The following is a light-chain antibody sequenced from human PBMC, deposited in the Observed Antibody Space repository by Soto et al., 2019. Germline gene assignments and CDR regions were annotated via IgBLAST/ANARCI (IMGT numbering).Light chain of an antibody. J-gene: IGKJ1*01. Sequence: EIVLTQSPGTLSLSPGERATLSCRASQSVSSNYLAWYQQKPGQAPRLLIHDASTRATGIPDRFSGSGSGTDFTLTISRLEPEDFAVYYCQQYGSSPPRTFGQGTKVEVK. CDR1: QSVSSNY. CDR3: QQYGSSPPRT. CDR2: DAS. V-gene: IGKV3-20*01.